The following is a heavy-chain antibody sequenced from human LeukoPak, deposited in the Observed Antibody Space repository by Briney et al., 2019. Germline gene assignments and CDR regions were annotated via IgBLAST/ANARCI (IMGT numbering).Heavy chain of an antibody. J-gene: IGHJ4*02. Sequence: SETLSLTCTVSGGSISSSSYYWGWIRQPPGKGLEWFGSIYYSGSTYYNPSLKSRVTISVDTSKNQFSLKLSSVTAADTALYYCARRVITYYFDYWGQGTLVTVSS. CDR3: ARRVITYYFDY. V-gene: IGHV4-39*01. CDR1: GGSISSSSYY. CDR2: IYYSGST. D-gene: IGHD4-23*01.